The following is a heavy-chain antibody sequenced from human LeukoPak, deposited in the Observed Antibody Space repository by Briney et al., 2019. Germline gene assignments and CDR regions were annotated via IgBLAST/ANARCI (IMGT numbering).Heavy chain of an antibody. Sequence: GGSLRLSCAASGFTFSSYSMNWVRQAPGKGLEWVSSISSSSSYIYYADSVKGRFTISRDNAKNPLYLQMNSLRAEDTAVYYCARDHVVAPYFYHWGQGTLVTVSS. J-gene: IGHJ4*02. V-gene: IGHV3-21*01. CDR3: ARDHVVAPYFYH. D-gene: IGHD2-15*01. CDR2: ISSSSSYI. CDR1: GFTFSSYS.